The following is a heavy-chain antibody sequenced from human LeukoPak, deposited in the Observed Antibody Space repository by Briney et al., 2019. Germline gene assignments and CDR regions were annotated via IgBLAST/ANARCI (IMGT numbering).Heavy chain of an antibody. V-gene: IGHV3-23*01. CDR2: ISGSGGST. CDR3: AKLDIVVVPAAMTFDY. CDR1: GFTFSSYA. Sequence: PGGSLRLSCAASGFTFSSYAMSWVRQAPGKGLEWVSAISGSGGSTYYADSVKGRFTISRDNSKNTLYLQMNSLRAEDTAVYYCAKLDIVVVPAAMTFDYWGQGTLVTVSS. J-gene: IGHJ4*02. D-gene: IGHD2-2*03.